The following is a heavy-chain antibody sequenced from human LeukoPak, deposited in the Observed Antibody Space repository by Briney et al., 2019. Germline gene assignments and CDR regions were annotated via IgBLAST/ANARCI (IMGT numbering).Heavy chain of an antibody. CDR1: GYTFTGYY. V-gene: IGHV1-2*02. D-gene: IGHD2-15*01. Sequence: ASVKVSCKASGYTFTGYYVLWVRQAPGQGLGWMGWINPNSGGTNYAQKFQGRVTMTRDTSISTAYMELSRLRSDDTAVYYCARWVGYSNWFDPWGQGTLVTVSS. CDR3: ARWVGYSNWFDP. J-gene: IGHJ5*02. CDR2: INPNSGGT.